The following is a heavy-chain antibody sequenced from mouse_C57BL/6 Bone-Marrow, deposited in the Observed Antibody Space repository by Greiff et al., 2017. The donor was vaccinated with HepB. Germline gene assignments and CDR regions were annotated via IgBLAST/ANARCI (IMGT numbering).Heavy chain of an antibody. Sequence: QVQLKQPGAELVRPGSSVKLSCKASGYTFTSYWMDWVKQRPGQGLEWIGNIYPSDSETHYNQKFKDKATLTVDKSSSTAYMQLSSLTSEDSAVYYCARGYGKGYWGQGTTLTVSS. D-gene: IGHD1-1*01. CDR2: IYPSDSET. V-gene: IGHV1-61*01. CDR3: ARGYGKGY. CDR1: GYTFTSYW. J-gene: IGHJ2*01.